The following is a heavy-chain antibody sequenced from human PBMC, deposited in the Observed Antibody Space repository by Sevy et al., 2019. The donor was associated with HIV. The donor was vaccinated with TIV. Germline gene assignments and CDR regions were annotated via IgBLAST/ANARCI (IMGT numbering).Heavy chain of an antibody. CDR2: IHFSGGT. CDR1: GGSNSSSDSY. V-gene: IGHV4-30-4*01. Sequence: SETLSLTCTVSGGSNSSSDSYWSWIRQPPGKGLEWIGYIHFSGGTYYNPFLKSRVAMSVDTSERQFSLRLSFMTAADTAVYYCANKRGYSHGPFDYWGQGALVTVSS. J-gene: IGHJ4*02. D-gene: IGHD5-12*01. CDR3: ANKRGYSHGPFDY.